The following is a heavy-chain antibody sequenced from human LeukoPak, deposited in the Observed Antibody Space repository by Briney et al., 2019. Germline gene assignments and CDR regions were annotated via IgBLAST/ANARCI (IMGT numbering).Heavy chain of an antibody. D-gene: IGHD3-3*01. CDR2: IYSGGRT. CDR3: ARIRFLEWLLSLDAFDI. V-gene: IGHV3-53*01. CDR1: GFTVSSNY. Sequence: GGSLRLSCAASGFTVSSNYMSWVRQAPGKGLEWVSVIYSGGRTYYADSVKGRFTISRDNAKNSLYLHMNSLRAEDTAVYYCARIRFLEWLLSLDAFDIWGQGTMVTVSS. J-gene: IGHJ3*02.